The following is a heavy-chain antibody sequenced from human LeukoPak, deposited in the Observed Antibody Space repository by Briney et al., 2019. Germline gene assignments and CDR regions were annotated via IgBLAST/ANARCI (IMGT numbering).Heavy chain of an antibody. J-gene: IGHJ3*02. Sequence: PGGSLRLSCAASGFTFSSYGMHWVRQAPGKGLEWVAVMSYDGSNKYYADSVKGRFTVSRDSSKNTLYLQMNSLRTEDTAVYYCAKDLLGKVLDAFDIWGQGTMVTVSS. D-gene: IGHD7-27*01. V-gene: IGHV3-30*18. CDR1: GFTFSSYG. CDR2: MSYDGSNK. CDR3: AKDLLGKVLDAFDI.